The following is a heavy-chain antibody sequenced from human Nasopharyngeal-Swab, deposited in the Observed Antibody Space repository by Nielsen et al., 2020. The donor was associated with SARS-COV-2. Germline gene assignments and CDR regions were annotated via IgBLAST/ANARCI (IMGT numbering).Heavy chain of an antibody. D-gene: IGHD6-19*01. CDR3: ASDGPGGWFLDY. Sequence: ASVNVSRKASGYTFTRYHMHWVRQAPGQGREWMGIITPSGGSTNYAQKFQGRVTMNSDPSTSTVYMYLSSLRSEDTAVYYCASDGPGGWFLDYWGQGTLVTVSS. CDR1: GYTFTRYH. J-gene: IGHJ4*02. CDR2: ITPSGGST. V-gene: IGHV1-46*01.